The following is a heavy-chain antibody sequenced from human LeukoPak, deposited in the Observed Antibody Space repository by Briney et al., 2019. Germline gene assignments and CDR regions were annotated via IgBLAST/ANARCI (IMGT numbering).Heavy chain of an antibody. CDR3: ARDGGYDILTGYYLVGAFDI. V-gene: IGHV3-48*03. D-gene: IGHD3-9*01. CDR2: ISSSGGTI. J-gene: IGHJ3*02. CDR1: GFTFSSYE. Sequence: GGSLRLSCAASGFTFSSYEMNWVRQAPGKGLEWVSYISSSGGTIYYADSVKGRFTISRDNAKNSLYLQMNSLRAEDTAVYYCARDGGYDILTGYYLVGAFDIWGQGTMVTVSS.